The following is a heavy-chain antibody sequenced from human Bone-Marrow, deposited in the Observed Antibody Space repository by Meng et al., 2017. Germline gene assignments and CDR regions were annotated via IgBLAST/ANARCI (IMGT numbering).Heavy chain of an antibody. V-gene: IGHV1-58*01. D-gene: IGHD3-3*01. Sequence: SVKVSCKASGFTFTSSAVQWVRQARGQRLEWIGWIVVGSGNTNYAQKFQERVTITRDMSTSTAYMELSSLRSEDTAVYYCAASGPWGRNGFWSGYGIRDWYFDLWGPGTLVTVSS. J-gene: IGHJ2*01. CDR1: GFTFTSSA. CDR2: IVVGSGNT. CDR3: AASGPWGRNGFWSGYGIRDWYFDL.